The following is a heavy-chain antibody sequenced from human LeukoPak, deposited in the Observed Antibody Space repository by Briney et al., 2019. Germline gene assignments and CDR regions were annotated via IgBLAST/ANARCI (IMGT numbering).Heavy chain of an antibody. D-gene: IGHD6-13*01. J-gene: IGHJ4*02. CDR3: ARKRESSSSWYGGLAY. V-gene: IGHV3-48*01. CDR1: GFTFSSFS. CDR2: ISSGGGSI. Sequence: PGGSLRLSCAASGFTFSSFSMIWVRQAPGKGLEWLSYISSGGGSIYYADSVKGRFTISRDNAKNSLYLQMNSLRAEDTAVYYCARKRESSSSWYGGLAYWGQGTLVTVSS.